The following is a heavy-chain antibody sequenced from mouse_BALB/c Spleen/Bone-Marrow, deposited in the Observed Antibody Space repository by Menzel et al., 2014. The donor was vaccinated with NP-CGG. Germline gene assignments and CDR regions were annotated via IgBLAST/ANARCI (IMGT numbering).Heavy chain of an antibody. CDR2: IDPANGNT. J-gene: IGHJ2*01. V-gene: IGHV14-3*02. CDR3: VSYYYGNYFDS. D-gene: IGHD1-1*01. Sequence: EVQLVESGAELVKPGASVKLSCTASGFYIKDTYMHWVKQRPEQGLEWIGRIDPANGNTKYDPKFQGKATITADTSSNTAYLQLSSLTSEDTAVYYCVSYYYGNYFDSWGQGTTLTVSS. CDR1: GFYIKDTY.